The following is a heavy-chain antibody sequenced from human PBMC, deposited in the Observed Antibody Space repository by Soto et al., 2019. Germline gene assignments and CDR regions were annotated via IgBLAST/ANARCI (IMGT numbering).Heavy chain of an antibody. V-gene: IGHV3-7*01. J-gene: IGHJ4*02. CDR3: ARWPRLLDS. CDR2: ISADGRET. CDR1: GFIFSDFL. Sequence: GGSLRLSCAASGFIFSDFLMNWVRQAPGKGLEWVAYISADGRETNHVDSVKGRFTISRDNAKNSLFLQMNSLRVEDTAVYYCARWPRLLDSWGQGTLVTVSS. D-gene: IGHD6-6*01.